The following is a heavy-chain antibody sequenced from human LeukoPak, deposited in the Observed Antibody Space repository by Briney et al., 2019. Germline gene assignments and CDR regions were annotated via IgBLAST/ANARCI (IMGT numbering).Heavy chain of an antibody. CDR3: ALTGKYYDSSGYYHCSNWYFDL. Sequence: GASVKVSCKASGYTFTGYYMHWVRQAPGQGLEWMGWINPNSGGTNYAQKFQGRVTMTRDTSISTAYMELSRLRSDDTAVYYCALTGKYYDSSGYYHCSNWYFDLWGRGTLVTVSS. J-gene: IGHJ2*01. D-gene: IGHD3-22*01. CDR1: GYTFTGYY. V-gene: IGHV1-2*02. CDR2: INPNSGGT.